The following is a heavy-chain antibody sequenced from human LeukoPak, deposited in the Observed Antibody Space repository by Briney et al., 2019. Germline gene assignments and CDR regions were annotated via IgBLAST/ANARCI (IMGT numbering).Heavy chain of an antibody. J-gene: IGHJ6*03. Sequence: SVKVSCKASGYTFTSYGISWVRQAPGQGLEWMGGIIPIFGTANYAQKFQGRVTITADESTSTAYMELSSLRSEDTAVYYCARDGLIAAAGTYYMDVWGKGTTVTVSS. CDR1: GYTFTSYG. CDR3: ARDGLIAAAGTYYMDV. CDR2: IIPIFGTA. D-gene: IGHD6-13*01. V-gene: IGHV1-69*13.